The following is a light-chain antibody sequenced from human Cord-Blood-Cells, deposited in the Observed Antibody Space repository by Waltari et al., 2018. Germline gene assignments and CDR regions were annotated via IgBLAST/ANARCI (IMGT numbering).Light chain of an antibody. V-gene: IGLV2-14*03. CDR2: DVS. CDR1: SRDVGRYNY. Sequence: QSALPHPASVSGSLGQSITLSCTRTSRDVGRYNYVSWYQQNPGNSPKLLIYDVSNRASRVSNRFSGSKSGNTASLTIYGLQAEDRADYYCSSYTSSSTWVFGGGTKLTVL. J-gene: IGLJ3*02. CDR3: SSYTSSSTWV.